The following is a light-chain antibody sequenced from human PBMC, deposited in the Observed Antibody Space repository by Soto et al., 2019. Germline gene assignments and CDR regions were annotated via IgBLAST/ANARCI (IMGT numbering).Light chain of an antibody. V-gene: IGLV2-8*01. Sequence: QSALTQPPSASGSPGQSVTISCTGTSSDVGGYPYVSWYQQHPGKAPKLMIYEVSKRPSGVPDRFSGSRSGHTASLVVSGLQAEDEADYYCSSHVDIVTSLVFGAGTNLTVL. J-gene: IGLJ1*01. CDR2: EVS. CDR1: SSDVGGYPY. CDR3: SSHVDIVTSLV.